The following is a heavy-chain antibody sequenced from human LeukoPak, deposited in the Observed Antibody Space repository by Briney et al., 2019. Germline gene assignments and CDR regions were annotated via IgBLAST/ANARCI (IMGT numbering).Heavy chain of an antibody. CDR1: GFTFSSYS. CDR2: ISSSSSYI. V-gene: IGHV3-21*01. CDR3: ARSITMVRGVMVSY. J-gene: IGHJ4*02. Sequence: GGSLRLSCAASGFTFSSYSMNWVRQAPGKGLEWVSSISSSSSYIYYADSVKGRLTISRDNAKNSLYLQMNSLRAEDTAVYYCARSITMVRGVMVSYWGQGTLVTVSS. D-gene: IGHD3-10*01.